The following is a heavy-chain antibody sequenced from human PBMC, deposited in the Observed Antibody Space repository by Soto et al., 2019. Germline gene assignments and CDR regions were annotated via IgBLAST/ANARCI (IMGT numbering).Heavy chain of an antibody. V-gene: IGHV4-61*01. J-gene: IGHJ4*02. CDR1: GGSVSSDSYY. CDR2: IYYTGSA. Sequence: ETLSLTCRVSGGSVSSDSYYWTWIRQSPRKGLEWIGNIYYTGSANYNPSLKSRVIISVDTSKDQFSLRLTSVTAADTAVYYCARAELGTTTTDFRGQGTLVTVSS. D-gene: IGHD1-26*01. CDR3: ARAELGTTTTDF.